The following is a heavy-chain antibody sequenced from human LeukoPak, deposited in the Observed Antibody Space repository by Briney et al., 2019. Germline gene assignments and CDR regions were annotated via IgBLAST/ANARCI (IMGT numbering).Heavy chain of an antibody. Sequence: GGSLRLSCAASGFTFSTYSMNWVRQAPGKGLEWVSSISSSGTTIYYADSVKGRFTISRDNAKNSLYLQMNSLRSEDTAVYYCAILNPNYDILTGQGDYWGQGTLVTVSS. V-gene: IGHV3-48*01. D-gene: IGHD3-9*01. CDR1: GFTFSTYS. CDR2: ISSSGTTI. CDR3: AILNPNYDILTGQGDY. J-gene: IGHJ4*02.